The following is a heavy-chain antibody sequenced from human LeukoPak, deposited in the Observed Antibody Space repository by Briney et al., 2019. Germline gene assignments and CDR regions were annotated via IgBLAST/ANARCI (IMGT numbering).Heavy chain of an antibody. CDR3: AKDSRSSIAVAGTYGFDY. Sequence: PGGSLRLSCATSGFSFSSYSMNWVRQAPGRGLEWVSFISSTGRTIYYADSVKGRFTISRDSAKNSLSLQMNSLRGEDTAVYYCAKDSRSSIAVAGTYGFDYWGQGTLVTVSS. D-gene: IGHD6-19*01. J-gene: IGHJ4*02. V-gene: IGHV3-48*01. CDR1: GFSFSSYS. CDR2: ISSTGRTI.